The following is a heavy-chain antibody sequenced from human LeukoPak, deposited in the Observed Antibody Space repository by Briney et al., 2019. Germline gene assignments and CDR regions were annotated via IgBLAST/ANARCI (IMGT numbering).Heavy chain of an antibody. Sequence: AXAKVSCKASGGTFSSYAISWVRQAPGQGLEWMGRIIPIFGTANYAQKFQGRVTITTDESTSTAYMELSSLRSEDTAVYYCARDSGSSWSEVDPWGQGTLVTVSS. V-gene: IGHV1-69*05. CDR1: GGTFSSYA. CDR2: IIPIFGTA. D-gene: IGHD6-13*01. J-gene: IGHJ5*02. CDR3: ARDSGSSWSEVDP.